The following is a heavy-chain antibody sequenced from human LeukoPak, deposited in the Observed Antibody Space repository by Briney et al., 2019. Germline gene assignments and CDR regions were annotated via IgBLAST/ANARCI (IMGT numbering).Heavy chain of an antibody. CDR3: AKEGDYPILTYDS. D-gene: IGHD2-21*01. J-gene: IGHJ5*01. CDR2: VKQEGSEK. V-gene: IGHV3-7*01. CDR1: GFTFSSYW. Sequence: GGSLRLSCAASGFTFSSYWMNWLRQAPGKGLEWVAHVKQEGSEKYYVDSVKGRFTISRDNAKNSLYLQMNSLRAEDTAVYYCAKEGDYPILTYDSWGQGALVTVSS.